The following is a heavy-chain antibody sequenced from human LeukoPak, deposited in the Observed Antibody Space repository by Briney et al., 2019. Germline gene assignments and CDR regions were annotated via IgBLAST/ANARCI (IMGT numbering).Heavy chain of an antibody. V-gene: IGHV3-23*01. CDR2: ISGSGGST. D-gene: IGHD5-12*01. Sequence: GGSLRLSCAASGFTFSSYAMSWVRQAPGKGLEWVSAISGSGGSTYYADSAKGRFTISRDNSKNTLYLQMNSLRAEDTAVYYCAKDSPLRGYSGYDRARAFDIWGQGTMVTVSS. CDR1: GFTFSSYA. J-gene: IGHJ3*02. CDR3: AKDSPLRGYSGYDRARAFDI.